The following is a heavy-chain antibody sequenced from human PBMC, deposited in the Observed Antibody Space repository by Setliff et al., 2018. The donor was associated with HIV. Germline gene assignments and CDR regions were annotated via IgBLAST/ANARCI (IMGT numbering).Heavy chain of an antibody. V-gene: IGHV3-30*04. J-gene: IGHJ5*02. CDR2: ISYDGSNK. D-gene: IGHD3-3*01. CDR1: GFTFSTYA. Sequence: VGSLRLSCAASGFTFSTYAMHWVRQAPGKGLEWVAVISYDGSNKYYADSVKGRFTISRDNSKNTLYLQMNSLRAEDTAVYYCARSGGDFWSGYRNWFDPWGQGTLITVSS. CDR3: ARSGGDFWSGYRNWFDP.